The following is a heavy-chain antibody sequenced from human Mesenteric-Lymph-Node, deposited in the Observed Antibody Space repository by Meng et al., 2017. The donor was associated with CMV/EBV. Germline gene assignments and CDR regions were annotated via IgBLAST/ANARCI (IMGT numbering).Heavy chain of an antibody. V-gene: IGHV3-53*01. Sequence: GGSLRLSCAASGFTFSDYYMSWIRQAPGRGLEWVSTIYAGDSTSYADSVKGRFTISRDNSKNMLYLQMNSVRDEDTAVYYCARDSTARGREGFFDYWGQGTLVTVSS. D-gene: IGHD6-6*01. CDR1: GFTFSDYY. CDR2: IYAGDST. CDR3: ARDSTARGREGFFDY. J-gene: IGHJ4*02.